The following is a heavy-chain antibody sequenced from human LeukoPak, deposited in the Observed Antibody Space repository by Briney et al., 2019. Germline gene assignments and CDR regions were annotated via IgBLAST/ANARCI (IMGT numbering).Heavy chain of an antibody. CDR1: GLTFSSYA. CDR3: AKGSGGSCYSCLDY. J-gene: IGHJ4*02. D-gene: IGHD2-15*01. V-gene: IGHV3-23*01. CDR2: ISDGGGGT. Sequence: GSLRPSCAASGLTFSSYAMSWVRQAPGKGLEWVSTISDGGGGTYYADSVKGRFTISRDNSKNTLYLQMNSLRAEDTAVYYCAKGSGGSCYSCLDYWGQGTLVTVSS.